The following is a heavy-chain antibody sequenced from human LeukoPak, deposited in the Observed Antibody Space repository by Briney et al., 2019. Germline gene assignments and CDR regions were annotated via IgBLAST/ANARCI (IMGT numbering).Heavy chain of an antibody. Sequence: PGGSLRLSCAASGFTFSSYGMSWVRQAPGKGLEGVSSISGSGGSTYYADSVKGRFTISRDNSKNTLWLQMNSLRGEDTAVYYCAKDGGLLWFGELPRTFYYMDVWGKGTTVTVSS. CDR3: AKDGGLLWFGELPRTFYYMDV. CDR2: ISGSGGST. D-gene: IGHD3-10*01. V-gene: IGHV3-23*01. J-gene: IGHJ6*03. CDR1: GFTFSSYG.